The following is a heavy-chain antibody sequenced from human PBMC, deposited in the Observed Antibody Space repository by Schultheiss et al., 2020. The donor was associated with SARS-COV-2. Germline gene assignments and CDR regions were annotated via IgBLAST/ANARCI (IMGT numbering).Heavy chain of an antibody. CDR2: IYTSGST. J-gene: IGHJ6*03. V-gene: IGHV4-59*10. CDR3: ARATNGDPYYYYYYMDV. CDR1: GGSFSGYY. Sequence: SETLSLTCAVYGGSFSGYYWSWIRQPPGKGLEWIGRIYTSGSTNYNPSLKSRVTMSVDTSKNQFSLKLSSVTAADTAVYYCARATNGDPYYYYYYMDVWGKGTTVTVSS. D-gene: IGHD4-17*01.